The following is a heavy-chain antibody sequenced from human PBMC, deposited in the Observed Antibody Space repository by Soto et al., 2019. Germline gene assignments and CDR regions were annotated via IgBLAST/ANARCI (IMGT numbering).Heavy chain of an antibody. Sequence: SVKVSCKASGGTFSSYAISWVRQAPGQGLEWMGGIIPIFGTANYAQKFQGRVTITADKSTSTAYMELSSLRSEDTAVYYCAREIAARPPRFDPWGQGTLVTVSS. J-gene: IGHJ5*02. CDR3: AREIAARPPRFDP. V-gene: IGHV1-69*06. CDR2: IIPIFGTA. CDR1: GGTFSSYA. D-gene: IGHD6-6*01.